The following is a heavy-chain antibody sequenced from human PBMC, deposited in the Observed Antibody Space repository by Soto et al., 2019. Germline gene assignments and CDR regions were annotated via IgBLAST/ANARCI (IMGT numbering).Heavy chain of an antibody. Sequence: SETLSLTCAVYGGFLSESYWTWIRQPPGKGLEWIGEINHSGSTNYNPSLKSRVTISVDTSKNQFSLKLSSVTAADTAVYYCARHRGDYYYYGMDVWGQGTTVTVSS. CDR2: INHSGST. D-gene: IGHD3-10*01. CDR1: GGFLSESY. V-gene: IGHV4-34*01. CDR3: ARHRGDYYYYGMDV. J-gene: IGHJ6*02.